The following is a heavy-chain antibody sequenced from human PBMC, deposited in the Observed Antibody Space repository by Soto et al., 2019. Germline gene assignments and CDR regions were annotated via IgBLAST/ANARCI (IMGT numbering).Heavy chain of an antibody. Sequence: SETLSLPCTGSGGSLSRGGYYRGRIRQPPGKGLEWIGYIYYRGSTNSIPSLKSRVTISVDTSKNQFSLKLSSVTAADTAVYYCARAPRRNGLDYWGQGTLVTVSS. CDR3: ARAPRRNGLDY. CDR2: IYYRGST. J-gene: IGHJ4*02. V-gene: IGHV4-61*08. CDR1: GGSLSRGGYY. D-gene: IGHD1-1*01.